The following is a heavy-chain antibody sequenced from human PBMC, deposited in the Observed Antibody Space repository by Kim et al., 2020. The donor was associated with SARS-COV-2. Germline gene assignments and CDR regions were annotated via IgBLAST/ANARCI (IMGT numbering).Heavy chain of an antibody. CDR3: AKSPITMVRGVGLYGMDV. D-gene: IGHD3-10*01. J-gene: IGHJ6*02. V-gene: IGHV3-23*01. CDR2: ISGSGGST. Sequence: GGSLRLSCAASGFTFSSYAMSWVRQAPGKGLEWVSAISGSGGSTYYADSVKGRFTISRDNSKNTLYLQMNSLRAEDTAVYYCAKSPITMVRGVGLYGMDVCGQGTTVTVSS. CDR1: GFTFSSYA.